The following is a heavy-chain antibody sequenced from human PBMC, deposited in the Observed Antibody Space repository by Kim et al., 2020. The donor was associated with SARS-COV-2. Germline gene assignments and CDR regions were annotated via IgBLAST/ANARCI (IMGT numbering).Heavy chain of an antibody. J-gene: IGHJ4*02. CDR3: TTDGFRTMIVAGINY. CDR2: IKSKTDGGTT. V-gene: IGHV3-15*01. CDR1: GFTFSNAW. D-gene: IGHD3-22*01. Sequence: GGSLRLSCAASGFTFSNAWMSWVRQAPGKGLEWVGRIKSKTDGGTTDYAAPVKGRFTISRDDSKNTLYLQMNSLKTEDTAVYYCTTDGFRTMIVAGINYWGQGTLVTVSS.